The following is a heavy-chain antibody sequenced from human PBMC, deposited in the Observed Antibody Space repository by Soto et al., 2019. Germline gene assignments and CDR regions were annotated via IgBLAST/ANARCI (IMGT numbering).Heavy chain of an antibody. V-gene: IGHV3-7*01. Sequence: EVQLVESVGALVQPGGSLRLSCAASGFTFSRHWVTWVRQAPGKGLEWVANIKEDGSEKYYVDSVKGRFTISRDDAKNSVYLQMNSLRAEDTAVYYCARDTYGDYGQVLDYWGQGTLVAVSS. J-gene: IGHJ4*02. CDR1: GFTFSRHW. CDR3: ARDTYGDYGQVLDY. CDR2: IKEDGSEK. D-gene: IGHD4-17*01.